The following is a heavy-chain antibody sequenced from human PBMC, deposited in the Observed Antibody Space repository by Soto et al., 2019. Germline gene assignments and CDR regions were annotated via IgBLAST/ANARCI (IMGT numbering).Heavy chain of an antibody. J-gene: IGHJ4*02. V-gene: IGHV1-3*01. CDR2: INAGNGNT. D-gene: IGHD3-10*01. CDR1: GYTFTSYA. CDR3: ARDRGGYYYGSGSYWYYFDY. Sequence: ASVKVSCKASGYTFTSYAMHWVRQAPGQRLEWMGWINAGNGNTKYSQKFQGRVTITRDTSASTAYMELSSLRSEDTAVYYCARDRGGYYYGSGSYWYYFDYWGQGTLVTVSS.